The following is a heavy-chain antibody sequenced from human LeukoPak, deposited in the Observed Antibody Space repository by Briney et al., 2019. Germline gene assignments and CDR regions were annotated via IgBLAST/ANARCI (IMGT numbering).Heavy chain of an antibody. V-gene: IGHV3-9*01. CDR1: GFTFDDYA. J-gene: IGHJ4*02. CDR3: AKDQSYYYDTSGYFLN. Sequence: PGGSLRLSCAASGFTFDDYATHWVRQAPGKGLEWVSSISWNSGSMGYADSVKGRFTISRDNAKNSLYLQMNSLRAEDTALYYCAKDQSYYYDTSGYFLNWGQGTLVTVSS. D-gene: IGHD3-22*01. CDR2: ISWNSGSM.